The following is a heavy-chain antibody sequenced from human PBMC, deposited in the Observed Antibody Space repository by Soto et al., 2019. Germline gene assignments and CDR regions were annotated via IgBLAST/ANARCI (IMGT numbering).Heavy chain of an antibody. CDR3: ARHRYYGSGSSKYYFDY. J-gene: IGHJ4*02. V-gene: IGHV4-59*01. Sequence: QVQLQESGPGLVKPSETLSLTCTVSGGSISSYNWSWIRQPPGKGLAWSGYIYYSGSSNYNPSPKSRVTISVDTAKNQFSLKLSSVTAADTAVYYCARHRYYGSGSSKYYFDYWGQGTLVTVSS. D-gene: IGHD3-10*01. CDR1: GGSISSYN. CDR2: IYYSGSS.